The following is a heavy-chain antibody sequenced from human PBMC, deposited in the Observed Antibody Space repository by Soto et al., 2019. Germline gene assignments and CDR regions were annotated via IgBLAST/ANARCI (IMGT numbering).Heavy chain of an antibody. J-gene: IGHJ4*02. Sequence: SETLSLTCSVSGASITSTTSYWGWIRQSPGKGLEYIGSMYYSGRTFHNPSLKSRDTISVDTSENQFSLKLSSVTAADTAVYYCARHKGRGAIDSWGQGTLVTVSS. D-gene: IGHD3-10*01. CDR3: ARHKGRGAIDS. CDR2: MYYSGRT. CDR1: GASITSTTSY. V-gene: IGHV4-39*01.